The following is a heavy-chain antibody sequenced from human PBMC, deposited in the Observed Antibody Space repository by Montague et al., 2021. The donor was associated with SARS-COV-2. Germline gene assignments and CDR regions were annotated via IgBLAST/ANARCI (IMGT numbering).Heavy chain of an antibody. CDR2: IYSSGSI. V-gene: IGHV4-4*07. CDR1: GGSIRNYY. Sequence: SETLSLTCTVSGGSIRNYYWSWIRQPAGKGLEWIGRIYSSGSINYNPSLKTRVTLSLDTSRSQLSLRLNSVTAADTAVYYCARGRCGYYAIDIWGQGTMVTVSS. D-gene: IGHD3-22*01. J-gene: IGHJ3*02. CDR3: ARGRCGYYAIDI.